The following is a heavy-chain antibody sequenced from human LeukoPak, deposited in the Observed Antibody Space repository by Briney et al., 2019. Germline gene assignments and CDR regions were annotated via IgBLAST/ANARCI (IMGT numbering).Heavy chain of an antibody. CDR1: GFTFSNHG. CDR3: ARGMTYSSGWYYFDY. V-gene: IGHV3-33*01. Sequence: PGRSLRLSCVASGFTFSNHGMHWVRQAPGKGREWVAVIWYDGSSKYYADSLKGRFTISRDNSNNTMYLQMNGLGAEDTAVYYCARGMTYSSGWYYFDYWGQGTLVTVSS. D-gene: IGHD6-19*01. J-gene: IGHJ4*02. CDR2: IWYDGSSK.